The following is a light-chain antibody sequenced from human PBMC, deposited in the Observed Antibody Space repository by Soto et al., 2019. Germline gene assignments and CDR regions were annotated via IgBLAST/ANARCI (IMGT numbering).Light chain of an antibody. CDR2: GAS. J-gene: IGKJ1*01. CDR1: QSLSSSY. Sequence: EIVLTQSPGTLSLSPGETATLSCTASQSLSSSYLAWYQQKPGQAPRLLIYGASGRATGIPDRFSGGGSGADLALTISRLEPGDSAMYYCQQYGTSPQTFGQGTKVEIK. V-gene: IGKV3-20*01. CDR3: QQYGTSPQT.